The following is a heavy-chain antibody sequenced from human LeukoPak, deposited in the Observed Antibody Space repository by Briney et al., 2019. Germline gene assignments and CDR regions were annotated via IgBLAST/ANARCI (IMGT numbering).Heavy chain of an antibody. J-gene: IGHJ4*02. V-gene: IGHV4-39*01. Sequence: SETLSLTCTVSGGSISSSSYYWGWIRQPPGKGLEWIGSIYYSGSTYYNPSLKSRVTISVDTSKNQFSLKLSSVTAADTAVYYCARRDLETSYYDILTGYSGFDYWGQGTLVTVSS. CDR3: ARRDLETSYYDILTGYSGFDY. CDR2: IYYSGST. D-gene: IGHD3-9*01. CDR1: GGSISSSSYY.